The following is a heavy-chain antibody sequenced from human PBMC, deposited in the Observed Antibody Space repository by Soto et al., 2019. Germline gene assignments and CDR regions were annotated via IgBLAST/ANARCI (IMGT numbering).Heavy chain of an antibody. CDR3: ARSFMTTGDYYYGMDV. CDR2: IYPGDSDT. J-gene: IGHJ6*02. D-gene: IGHD4-17*01. Sequence: GESLKISCKGSGYSFTSYWIGWVRQMPGKGLEWMGIIYPGDSDTRYSPSFQGQVTISADKSISTAYLQWSSLKASDTAMYYCARSFMTTGDYYYGMDVWGQGTTVTSP. V-gene: IGHV5-51*01. CDR1: GYSFTSYW.